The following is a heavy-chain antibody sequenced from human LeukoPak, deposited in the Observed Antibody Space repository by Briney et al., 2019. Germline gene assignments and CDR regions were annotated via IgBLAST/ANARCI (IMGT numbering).Heavy chain of an antibody. V-gene: IGHV3-23*01. CDR2: ISGSGGST. CDR3: ARTQRFLEWLYYGMDV. D-gene: IGHD3-3*01. CDR1: GFTFSSYA. J-gene: IGHJ6*02. Sequence: GGSLRLSCAASGFTFSSYAMSWVRQAPGKGLEWVSAISGSGGSTYYADSVKGRFTISRDNSKNTLYLQMNSLRAEDTAVYYCARTQRFLEWLYYGMDVWGQGTTVTVSS.